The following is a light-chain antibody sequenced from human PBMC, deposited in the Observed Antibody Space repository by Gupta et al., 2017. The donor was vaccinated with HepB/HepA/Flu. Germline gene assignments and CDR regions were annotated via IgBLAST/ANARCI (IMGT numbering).Light chain of an antibody. J-gene: IGLJ3*02. Sequence: QPGLTQPPSVSKGLRQTATPTCTGNSNNVGNQGAAWLQQHQGHPPKLLSYGNNNRPSGIPERLSASRSGNTASLTITGLQPEDEADYYCSAWDSSLSVWVFGGGTKLTVL. V-gene: IGLV10-54*01. CDR3: SAWDSSLSVWV. CDR1: SNNVGNQG. CDR2: GNN.